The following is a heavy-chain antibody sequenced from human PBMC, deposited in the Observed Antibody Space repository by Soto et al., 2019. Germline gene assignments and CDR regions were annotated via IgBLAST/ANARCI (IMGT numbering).Heavy chain of an antibody. J-gene: IGHJ4*02. CDR2: IYNGVIT. CDR1: GVSVSSGNHY. D-gene: IGHD6-19*01. Sequence: QVLMQESGPGLVKPSETLSLTCTVSGVSVSSGNHYWSWIRQPPGKRLEWIGFIYNGVITNYRPALQSQVSISADTSRNQFSLKVNSATAADAAVYYCARGWHANSWGQGALVTVSS. V-gene: IGHV4-61*01. CDR3: ARGWHANS.